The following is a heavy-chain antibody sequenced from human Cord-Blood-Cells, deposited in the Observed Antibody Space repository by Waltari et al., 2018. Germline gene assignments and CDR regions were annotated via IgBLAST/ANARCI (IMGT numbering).Heavy chain of an antibody. Sequence: QVQLVESGGGVVQPGRSLRLSCAASGFTFSSYGLHWVRQAPGKGLEWVAVISYDGSNKYYADSVKGRFTISRDNSKITLYLQMNSLRAEDTAVYYCAKDLRAFVQLWFLDYWGQGTLVTVSS. CDR1: GFTFSSYG. J-gene: IGHJ4*02. D-gene: IGHD5-18*01. V-gene: IGHV3-30*18. CDR2: ISYDGSNK. CDR3: AKDLRAFVQLWFLDY.